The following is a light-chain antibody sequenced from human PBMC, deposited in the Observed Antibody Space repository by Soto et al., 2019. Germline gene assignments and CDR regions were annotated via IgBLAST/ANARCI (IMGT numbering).Light chain of an antibody. CDR2: GAS. Sequence: EIVLTQSPGTLSLSPGERAILSCRASQSFTRNYLAWYQQKSGQAPSLLIYGASSRATGIPDRFSGSGSGTDFTLIISGLEPEDSAVYYCQQYGSSPYTFGQGTKLEI. J-gene: IGKJ2*01. V-gene: IGKV3-20*01. CDR1: QSFTRNY. CDR3: QQYGSSPYT.